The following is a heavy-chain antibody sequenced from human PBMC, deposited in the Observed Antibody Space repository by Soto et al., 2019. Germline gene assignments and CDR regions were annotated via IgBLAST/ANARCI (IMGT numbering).Heavy chain of an antibody. CDR2: IWYDGSNK. Sequence: QVQLVESGGGVVQPGRSLRLSCAASGFTFSSYGMHWVRQAAGKGLEWVAVIWYDGSNKYYADSVKGRFTISRDNSKNTLYLQMNSLRAEDTAVYYCARDVLLIVGATTGDAFDIWGQGTMVTVSS. V-gene: IGHV3-33*01. CDR1: GFTFSSYG. D-gene: IGHD1-26*01. CDR3: ARDVLLIVGATTGDAFDI. J-gene: IGHJ3*02.